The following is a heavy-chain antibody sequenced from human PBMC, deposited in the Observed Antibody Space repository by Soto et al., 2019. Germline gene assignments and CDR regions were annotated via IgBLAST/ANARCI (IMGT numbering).Heavy chain of an antibody. Sequence: ASVKVSCKAAVYTMTGYRISWVRQTPGKGLEWMGWISAYNGNTNYAQKLQGRVTMTTDTSTSTAYMELRSLRSDDTAVYYCARRGDSYYYYYGMDVWGQGTTVTVSS. CDR1: VYTMTGYR. V-gene: IGHV1-18*01. D-gene: IGHD2-21*02. CDR2: ISAYNGNT. CDR3: ARRGDSYYYYYGMDV. J-gene: IGHJ6*02.